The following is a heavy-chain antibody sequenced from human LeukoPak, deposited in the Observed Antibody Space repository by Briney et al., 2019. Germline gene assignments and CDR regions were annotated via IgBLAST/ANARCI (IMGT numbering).Heavy chain of an antibody. Sequence: GGSLRLSCAASGFIFSNYWMSWVRQAPGKGLEWVANIKGDGSEKNYVDSVKGRFTISRDNSRNSLYVQMNSLRVEDTAVYYCARDWASIGGTGRALDYWGQGILVTVSS. J-gene: IGHJ4*02. CDR2: IKGDGSEK. V-gene: IGHV3-7*01. D-gene: IGHD3/OR15-3a*01. CDR1: GFIFSNYW. CDR3: ARDWASIGGTGRALDY.